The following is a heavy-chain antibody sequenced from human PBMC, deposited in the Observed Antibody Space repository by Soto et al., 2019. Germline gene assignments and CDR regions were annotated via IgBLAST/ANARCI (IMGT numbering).Heavy chain of an antibody. J-gene: IGHJ4*02. CDR2: ISGSGGST. V-gene: IGHV3-23*01. D-gene: IGHD3-22*01. Sequence: PGGSLRLSCAASGFTFSSYAMSWVRQAPGKGLEWVSAISGSGGSTYYADSVKGRFTISRDNSKNTLYLQMNSLRAEDTAVYYCAKVFRSMIVVVMAFDYWGQGTLVTVSS. CDR3: AKVFRSMIVVVMAFDY. CDR1: GFTFSSYA.